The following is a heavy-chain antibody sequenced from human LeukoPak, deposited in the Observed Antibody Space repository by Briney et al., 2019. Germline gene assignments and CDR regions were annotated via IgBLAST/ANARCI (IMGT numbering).Heavy chain of an antibody. V-gene: IGHV1-8*01. D-gene: IGHD7-27*01. CDR3: ASRGLGKAWVAFDI. CDR1: GYTFTSYD. J-gene: IGHJ3*02. Sequence: ASVKVSCKASGYTFTSYDINWVRQATGQGLEWMGWMNPNSGNTGYAQKFQGRVTMTTDTSTSTAYMELSRLRSDDTAVYYCASRGLGKAWVAFDIWGQGTMVTVSS. CDR2: MNPNSGNT.